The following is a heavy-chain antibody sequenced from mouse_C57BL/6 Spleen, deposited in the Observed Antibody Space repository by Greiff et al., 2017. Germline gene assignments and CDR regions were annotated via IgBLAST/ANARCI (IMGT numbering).Heavy chain of an antibody. V-gene: IGHV3-6*01. CDR3: ASGSRYAMDV. J-gene: IGHJ4*01. D-gene: IGHD4-1*01. Sequence: DVKLQESGPGLVKPSQSLSLTCSVTGYSITSGYYWNWIRQFPGNKLEWMGYISYDGSNNYNPSLKNRISITRDTSKNQFFLKLNSVTTEDTATYYSASGSRYAMDVWGQGTSVTVSS. CDR2: ISYDGSN. CDR1: GYSITSGYY.